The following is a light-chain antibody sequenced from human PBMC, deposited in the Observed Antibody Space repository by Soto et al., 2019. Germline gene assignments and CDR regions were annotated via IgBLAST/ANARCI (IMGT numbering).Light chain of an antibody. CDR2: NNN. V-gene: IGLV1-47*02. CDR1: SSNIGNDY. CDR3: AAWDDSLTAYV. J-gene: IGLJ1*01. Sequence: QSVLTQPPSVSAAPGQKVTISCSGSSSNIGNDYVSWFQQFPGAAPKLLIYNNNQRPSGVPDRFSGSKSGSSASLAISGLRSEDEADYFCAAWDDSLTAYVFGIGTKVTV.